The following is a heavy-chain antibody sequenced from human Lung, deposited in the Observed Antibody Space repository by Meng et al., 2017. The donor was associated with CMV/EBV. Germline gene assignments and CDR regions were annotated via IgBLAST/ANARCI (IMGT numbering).Heavy chain of an antibody. J-gene: IGHJ4*02. V-gene: IGHV4-34*01. CDR3: ARRSPNWGLGD. CDR2: INHSGNT. Sequence: SXTXSLTCAVYGGSFSEYDWSWIRQSPGKGLEWIGEINHSGNTTYNPSLKSRATISIDASKRQFSLKLYSVTAADTAVYYCARRSPNWGLGDWGQGTLVTFSS. D-gene: IGHD7-27*01. CDR1: GGSFSEYD.